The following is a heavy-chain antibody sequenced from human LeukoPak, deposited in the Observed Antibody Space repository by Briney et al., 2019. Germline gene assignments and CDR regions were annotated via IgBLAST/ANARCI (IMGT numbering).Heavy chain of an antibody. V-gene: IGHV4-39*01. J-gene: IGHJ3*02. D-gene: IGHD2-2*02. CDR1: GGSISSSSYY. Sequence: SETLSLTCTVSGGSISSSSYYWGWIRQPPGKGLEWIGSIYYSGSTYYNPSLKSRVTISVDTSKNQFSLKLSSVTAADTAVYYCARHDIYCSSTSCYMVGVFDIWGQGTMVTVSS. CDR2: IYYSGST. CDR3: ARHDIYCSSTSCYMVGVFDI.